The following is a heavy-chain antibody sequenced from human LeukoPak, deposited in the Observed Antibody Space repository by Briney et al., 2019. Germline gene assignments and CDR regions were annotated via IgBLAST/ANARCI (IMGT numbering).Heavy chain of an antibody. V-gene: IGHV4-61*08. CDR3: AREYSAFDY. Sequence: SETLSLTCTVSGDPINIHTDYKWTWIRQPPGKGLEWIGYVYYTGDTNYNPSFQSRVTISVDTSKNQFSLKLTSVTAADTAVYYCAREYSAFDYCGQGTLVTVSS. J-gene: IGHJ4*02. CDR1: GDPINIHTDYK. D-gene: IGHD5-12*01. CDR2: VYYTGDT.